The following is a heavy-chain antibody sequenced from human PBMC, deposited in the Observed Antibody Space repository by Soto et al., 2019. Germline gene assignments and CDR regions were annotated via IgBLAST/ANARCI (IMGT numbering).Heavy chain of an antibody. Sequence: EASVKVSCKASGYTFTSYDINWVRQATGQGLEWMGWMNPNSGNTGYAQKFQGRVTMTRSTSISTAYMELSSLRSEDTAVYYCARGPGWDIVVVPAALDAFDIWGQGTMVTVSS. V-gene: IGHV1-8*01. J-gene: IGHJ3*02. D-gene: IGHD2-2*01. CDR3: ARGPGWDIVVVPAALDAFDI. CDR2: MNPNSGNT. CDR1: GYTFTSYD.